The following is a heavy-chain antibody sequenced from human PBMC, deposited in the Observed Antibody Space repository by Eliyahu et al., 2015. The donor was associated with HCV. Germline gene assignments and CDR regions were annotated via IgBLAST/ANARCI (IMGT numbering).Heavy chain of an antibody. V-gene: IGHV3-33*06. D-gene: IGHD6-19*01. CDR3: VKELSPFSGFDI. CDR1: GFTFSXYG. Sequence: QVQLVESGGGVVQPGQSLRLSCAASGFTFSXYGMHWVRQAPGKGXEWVVVIWSDGINKYYADSVKGRFTISRDNSRNTLYLQMNSLRAEDTAAYYCVKELSPFSGFDIWGQGTMVTVSS. CDR2: IWSDGINK. J-gene: IGHJ3*02.